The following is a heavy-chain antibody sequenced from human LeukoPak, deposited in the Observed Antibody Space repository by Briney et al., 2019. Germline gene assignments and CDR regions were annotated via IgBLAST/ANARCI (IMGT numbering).Heavy chain of an antibody. CDR2: ISYDGSYE. D-gene: IGHD5-12*01. CDR3: ARDRWLRSLIDY. J-gene: IGHJ4*02. Sequence: GGSLRLSCVASGFTFSTYAMHWVRQAPGEGLEWVAVISYDGSYEYSAASVKGRFAISRDNSKNTLYLQMNNLRTEDTAVYYCARDRWLRSLIDYWGQGTRVTVSS. CDR1: GFTFSTYA. V-gene: IGHV3-30*09.